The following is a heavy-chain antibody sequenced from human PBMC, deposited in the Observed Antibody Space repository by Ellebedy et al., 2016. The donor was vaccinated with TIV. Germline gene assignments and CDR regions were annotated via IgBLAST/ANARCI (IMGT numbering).Heavy chain of an antibody. CDR1: GFTFSRYS. Sequence: GESLKISXAASGFTFSRYSMNWVRQAPGKGLEWVSYISSSSSTIHYADSVKGRFTISRDNAKNSLYLQMNSLRDEDTAVYYCARDRGGYTYGNFDYWGQGTLVTVSS. CDR3: ARDRGGYTYGNFDY. D-gene: IGHD5-18*01. CDR2: ISSSSSTI. V-gene: IGHV3-48*02. J-gene: IGHJ4*02.